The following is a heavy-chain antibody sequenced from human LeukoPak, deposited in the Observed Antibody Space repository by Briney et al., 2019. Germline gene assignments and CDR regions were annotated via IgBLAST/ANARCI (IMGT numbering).Heavy chain of an antibody. V-gene: IGHV1-2*06. CDR3: ARGDIVVVVAATIDY. D-gene: IGHD2-15*01. J-gene: IGHJ4*02. CDR2: SNPNSGGT. Sequence: ASVKVSCKASGYTFTGYYMHWVRQAPGQGLEWMGRSNPNSGGTNYGQKFQGRVTMTRDTSISTAYMELRRLRSGDTAVYYCARGDIVVVVAATIDYWGQGTLVTVSS. CDR1: GYTFTGYY.